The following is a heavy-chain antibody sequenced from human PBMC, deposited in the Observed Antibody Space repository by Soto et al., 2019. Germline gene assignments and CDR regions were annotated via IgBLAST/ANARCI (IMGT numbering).Heavy chain of an antibody. CDR1: GFTFSDYY. J-gene: IGHJ5*02. CDR2: IESDGSSP. V-gene: IGHV3-74*01. CDR3: AKSNWFDP. Sequence: GGSLRLSCAASGFTFSDYYMTWIRQAPGKGLEWVSRIESDGSSPIYADSVKGRFTISRDNAKNTLYLQMNSLRAEDTAVYYCAKSNWFDPWGQGTLVTVSS.